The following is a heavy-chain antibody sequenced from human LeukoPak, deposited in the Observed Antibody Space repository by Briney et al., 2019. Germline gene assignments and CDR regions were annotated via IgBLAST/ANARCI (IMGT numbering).Heavy chain of an antibody. Sequence: GASVKVSCKASGYTFTGYYIHWVRQAPGQGLEWMGWINPNSGGTNYAQKFQGRVTMTRDTSISTAYMELSRLRSDDTAVFYCARVPRAASYFDYWGQGTLVTVSS. V-gene: IGHV1-2*02. D-gene: IGHD6-13*01. CDR2: INPNSGGT. J-gene: IGHJ4*02. CDR1: GYTFTGYY. CDR3: ARVPRAASYFDY.